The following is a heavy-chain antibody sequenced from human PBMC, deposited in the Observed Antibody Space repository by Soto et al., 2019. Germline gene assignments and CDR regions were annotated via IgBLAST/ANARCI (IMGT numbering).Heavy chain of an antibody. CDR3: ARELKAGGHFGMDV. D-gene: IGHD3-16*01. V-gene: IGHV1-69*06. Sequence: QVQLVQSGAEVKEPGSSVKVACQASGGAFSTYAISWVRQAPGQGLEWMGGVIPLFGTSNYLPKFQGRVSIAADRSTDTLYMELSRLRFDDTAVYFCARELKAGGHFGMDVWGQGTIVTVSS. CDR1: GGAFSTYA. CDR2: VIPLFGTS. J-gene: IGHJ6*02.